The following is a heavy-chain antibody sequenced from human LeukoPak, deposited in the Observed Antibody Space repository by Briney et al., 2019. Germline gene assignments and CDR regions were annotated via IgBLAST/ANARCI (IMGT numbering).Heavy chain of an antibody. V-gene: IGHV3-11*01. D-gene: IGHD3-22*01. Sequence: GGSLRLSCAASGFTFSDYYMSWIRQAPGKGLEWVSYISSSGSTIYYADSVKGRFTISRDNAKNSLYLQMNSLRAEDTAVYYCARATPDYYDSSGYWFDPWGQGTLVTVSS. CDR3: ARATPDYYDSSGYWFDP. CDR2: ISSSGSTI. J-gene: IGHJ5*02. CDR1: GFTFSDYY.